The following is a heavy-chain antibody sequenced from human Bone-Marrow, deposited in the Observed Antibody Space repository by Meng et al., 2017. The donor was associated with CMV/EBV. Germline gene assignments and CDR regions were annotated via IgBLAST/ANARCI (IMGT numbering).Heavy chain of an antibody. CDR1: GGSFSGYY. V-gene: IGHV4-34*01. CDR2: INHSGNT. Sequence: VELQQGGAGLLKPSETLSLTCAVYGGSFSGYYWSWICQPPGKGLEWIAEINHSGNTNYNPSLKSRVTISVDTSKNQFSLKLSSVTAADTAVYYCATVGLGMNWFDPWGQGTLVTVSS. CDR3: ATVGLGMNWFDP. J-gene: IGHJ5*02.